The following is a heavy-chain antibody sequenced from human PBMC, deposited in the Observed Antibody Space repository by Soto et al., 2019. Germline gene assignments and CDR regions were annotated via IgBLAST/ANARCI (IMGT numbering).Heavy chain of an antibody. V-gene: IGHV5-51*01. CDR3: ASTARLPNGMDV. CDR2: IYPGDSDT. CDR1: GYSFTSYW. J-gene: IGHJ6*02. D-gene: IGHD6-6*01. Sequence: GESRKISCKGSGYSFTSYWIGWLRQMPGKGLEWLGLIYPGDSDTRYSPSFQCQVTISADKSISTAYMQWSSLKASDTAMYYCASTARLPNGMDVWGQGTTVTVSS.